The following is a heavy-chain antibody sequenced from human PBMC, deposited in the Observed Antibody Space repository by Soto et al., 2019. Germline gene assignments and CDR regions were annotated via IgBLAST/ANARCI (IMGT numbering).Heavy chain of an antibody. CDR3: ASHPIYDSSGYIA. Sequence: SETLSLTCTVSGGSISIYYWSWIRQPPGKGLEWIGYIYYSGSTNYNPSLKSRVTISVDTSKNQFSLKLSSVTAADTAVYYCASHPIYDSSGYIAWGQGTLVTAS. D-gene: IGHD3-22*01. CDR2: IYYSGST. J-gene: IGHJ5*02. V-gene: IGHV4-59*08. CDR1: GGSISIYY.